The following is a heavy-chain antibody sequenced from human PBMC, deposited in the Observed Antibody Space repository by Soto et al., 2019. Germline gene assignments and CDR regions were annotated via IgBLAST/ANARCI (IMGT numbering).Heavy chain of an antibody. CDR3: ARGGALDGTSPPFNH. J-gene: IGHJ4*02. V-gene: IGHV1-2*02. CDR2: INANSGDT. CDR1: GYTFSGHY. D-gene: IGHD6-19*01. Sequence: QVQLVQSGAEVKKPGASVRVSCKASGYTFSGHYMHWILQAPGQGPEWLGCINANSGDTDRAPKFQDRLTMNRDTSISTAYMELSRLRSDDTAVYYCARGGALDGTSPPFNHWGQGTLVTVSS.